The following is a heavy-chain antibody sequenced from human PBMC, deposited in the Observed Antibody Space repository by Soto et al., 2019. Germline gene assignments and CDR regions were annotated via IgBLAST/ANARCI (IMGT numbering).Heavy chain of an antibody. J-gene: IGHJ5*02. CDR3: ARGREYSFGYNLFDP. CDR1: GYPFTSYH. CDR2: INPTEGRT. D-gene: IGHD5-12*01. Sequence: QVQLVQSGAEVRKPGASLKLSCQTSGYPFTSYHMHWVRQAPGQGLEWMGVINPTEGRTRYSQRFQDRVTMTRDTSTSTVYMELSSLRSEDTATYFCARGREYSFGYNLFDPWGQGTLGTVSS. V-gene: IGHV1-46*01.